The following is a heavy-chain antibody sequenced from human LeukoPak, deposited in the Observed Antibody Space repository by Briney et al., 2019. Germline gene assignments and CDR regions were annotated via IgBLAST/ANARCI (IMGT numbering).Heavy chain of an antibody. Sequence: PGGSLRLSCAASGFTFSSSGFHWVRQAPGKGLEWVAVISYDGSNKFYADSVKGRFTISRDNSKNTLYLQMNSLRAEDTAVYYCARDYCSGGSCYPDFDYWGQGTLVTVSS. CDR1: GFTFSSSG. J-gene: IGHJ4*02. CDR3: ARDYCSGGSCYPDFDY. D-gene: IGHD2-15*01. CDR2: ISYDGSNK. V-gene: IGHV3-30*03.